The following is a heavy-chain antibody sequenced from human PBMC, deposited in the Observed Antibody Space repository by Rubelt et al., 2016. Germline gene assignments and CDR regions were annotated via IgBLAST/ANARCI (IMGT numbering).Heavy chain of an antibody. J-gene: IGHJ4*02. CDR2: INHSGST. Sequence: QVQLHQWGAGLLKPSETLSLTCAVYGGSFSGYYWSWIRQPPGKGLEWIGEINHSGSTNYNPSLKSRVTISVDPSKNQFSLKLSSVTAADTAVYYCARGRYDFWSGFHGGYFDYWGQGTLVTVSS. CDR1: GGSFSGYY. V-gene: IGHV4-34*01. D-gene: IGHD3-3*01. CDR3: ARGRYDFWSGFHGGYFDY.